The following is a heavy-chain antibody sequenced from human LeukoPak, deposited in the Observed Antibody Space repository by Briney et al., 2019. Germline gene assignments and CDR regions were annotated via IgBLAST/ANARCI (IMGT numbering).Heavy chain of an antibody. CDR3: ARTTATGKYMDV. CDR2: IIPIFGTA. Sequence: ASVKVSCKASRGTFSSYTISWVPAAPGQGLEWIGGIIPIFGTANDAQKFQGRVTITADESTSTAYMELSSLRSEGTAVDYCARTTATGKYMDVWGKGTTVTVSS. V-gene: IGHV1-69*13. D-gene: IGHD6-13*01. CDR1: RGTFSSYT. J-gene: IGHJ6*03.